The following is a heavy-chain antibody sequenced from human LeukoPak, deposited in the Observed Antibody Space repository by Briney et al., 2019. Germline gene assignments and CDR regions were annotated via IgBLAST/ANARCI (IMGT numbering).Heavy chain of an antibody. CDR3: AKAPVLTRDGYILYYFDG. Sequence: GGSLRLSCAASRFTFSRYVMSWVRQAPGKGREWVSAISGSGGSTYHADSVKGPFTISTDNSKNALYLQMNSLRAEDTAVYYCAKAPVLTRDGYILYYFDGWGQGTLVTVSS. CDR1: RFTFSRYV. CDR2: ISGSGGST. V-gene: IGHV3-23*01. D-gene: IGHD5-24*01. J-gene: IGHJ4*02.